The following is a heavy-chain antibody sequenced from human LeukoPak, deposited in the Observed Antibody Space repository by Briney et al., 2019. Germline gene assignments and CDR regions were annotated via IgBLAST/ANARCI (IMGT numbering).Heavy chain of an antibody. Sequence: PSETLSLTCTVSGGSISSSSYYWGWIRQPPGKGLEWIGSIYYSGSIYYNPSLKSRVTISVDTSKNQFSLKLSSVTAADTAVYYCARLASDIHGSLYYYYMDVWGKGTTVTISS. D-gene: IGHD3-10*01. CDR2: IYYSGSI. J-gene: IGHJ6*03. CDR1: GGSISSSSYY. CDR3: ARLASDIHGSLYYYYMDV. V-gene: IGHV4-39*01.